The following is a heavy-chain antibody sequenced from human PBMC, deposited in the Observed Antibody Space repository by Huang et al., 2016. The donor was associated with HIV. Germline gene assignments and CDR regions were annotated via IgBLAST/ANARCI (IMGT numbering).Heavy chain of an antibody. J-gene: IGHJ4*02. CDR1: GFTFSAYW. Sequence: VQLVESGGGLVQPGGSLGLSCAASGFTFSAYWMSWVRQAPGKGLEWVANIRQDESEKYYVDSVKGRFTIARDNAKNSLYLQMNSLRAEDTAVYCCATGLGSFDYWGQGSLVTVSS. CDR3: ATGLGSFDY. V-gene: IGHV3-7*01. D-gene: IGHD7-27*01. CDR2: IRQDESEK.